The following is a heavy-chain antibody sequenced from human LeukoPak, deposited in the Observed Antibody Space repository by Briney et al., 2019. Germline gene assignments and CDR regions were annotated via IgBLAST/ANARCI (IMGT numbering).Heavy chain of an antibody. CDR3: ARDVWTEKYYDYVWGTKAFDY. V-gene: IGHV3-21*01. CDR1: GFTFSSYS. J-gene: IGHJ4*02. Sequence: GGSLRPSCAASGFTFSSYSMNWVRQAPGKGLEWVSSISSSISDIYYADSVKGRFTISRDNAKNSLYLQMNSLRAEDTAVYYGARDVWTEKYYDYVWGTKAFDYWGQGTLVTVSS. CDR2: ISSSISDI. D-gene: IGHD3-16*01.